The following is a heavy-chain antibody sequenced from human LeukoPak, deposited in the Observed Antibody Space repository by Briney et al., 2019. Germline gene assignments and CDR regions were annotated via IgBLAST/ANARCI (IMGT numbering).Heavy chain of an antibody. J-gene: IGHJ5*02. D-gene: IGHD2-2*01. V-gene: IGHV1-18*01. Sequence: GASVKVSCKGSGYIFSNYRISGVRQAPGQGLDGMGWISGYSGNTKYSQRLQGTVSMTTDTSTSTAYMELRSLRSDETAVYYCARDSLECSTTSCHSFDPSGHGTLVTVSS. CDR1: GYIFSNYR. CDR3: ARDSLECSTTSCHSFDP. CDR2: ISGYSGNT.